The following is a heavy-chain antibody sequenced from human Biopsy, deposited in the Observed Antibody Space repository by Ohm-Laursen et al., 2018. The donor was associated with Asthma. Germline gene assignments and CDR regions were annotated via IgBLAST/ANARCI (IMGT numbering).Heavy chain of an antibody. CDR2: IYYTGGD. J-gene: IGHJ6*02. V-gene: IGHV4-59*01. CDR1: GDSISSYY. D-gene: IGHD3-10*01. Sequence: GTLSLTCTVSGDSISSYYWSWIRQPPGKGLEWLGYIYYTGGDNYNPSLKSRVTISVDTSKNQFSLRLNSVTAADTAVYYCARGPNYHGSGRAPIGMDVWGQGTTVTVSS. CDR3: ARGPNYHGSGRAPIGMDV.